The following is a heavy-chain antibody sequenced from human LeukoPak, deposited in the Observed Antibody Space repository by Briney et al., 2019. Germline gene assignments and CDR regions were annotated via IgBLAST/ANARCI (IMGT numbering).Heavy chain of an antibody. D-gene: IGHD2-2*03. Sequence: PSETLSLTCTVSGGSISSYYWSWIRQPPGKGLEWIGCIYYSGSTNYNPSLKSRVTISVDTSKNQFSLKLSSVTAADTAVYYCARMDIVVVPAAGYYMDVWGKGTTVTVSS. CDR2: IYYSGST. J-gene: IGHJ6*03. V-gene: IGHV4-59*01. CDR1: GGSISSYY. CDR3: ARMDIVVVPAAGYYMDV.